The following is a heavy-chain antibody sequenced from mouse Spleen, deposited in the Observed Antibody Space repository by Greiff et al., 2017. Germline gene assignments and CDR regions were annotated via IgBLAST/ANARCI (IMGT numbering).Heavy chain of an antibody. CDR2: IWGGGNT. CDR3: ASDTGSGTFAY. CDR1: GFSLTSYG. V-gene: IGHV2-6*01. Sequence: VKLMESGPGLVAPSQSLSITCTVSGFSLTSYGVDWVRQSPGKGLEWLGVIWGGGNTNYNSALKSRLSVSKDNSKSQVFLKMNSLQTDDTAMYYCASDTGSGTFAYWGQGTLVTVSA. D-gene: IGHD3-1*01. J-gene: IGHJ3*01.